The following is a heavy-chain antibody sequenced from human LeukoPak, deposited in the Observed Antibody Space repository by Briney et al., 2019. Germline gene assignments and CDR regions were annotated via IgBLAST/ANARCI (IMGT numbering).Heavy chain of an antibody. J-gene: IGHJ5*02. Sequence: PGGSLRLSCAASGFTFSSYAMSWVRQAPGKGLGWVPAISGSGGSTYYADSVKGRFTISRDNSKNTLYLQMNSLRAEDTAVYYCAKENYDYVWGSYRSGPSWFDPWGQGTLVTVSS. CDR2: ISGSGGST. V-gene: IGHV3-23*01. D-gene: IGHD3-16*02. CDR3: AKENYDYVWGSYRSGPSWFDP. CDR1: GFTFSSYA.